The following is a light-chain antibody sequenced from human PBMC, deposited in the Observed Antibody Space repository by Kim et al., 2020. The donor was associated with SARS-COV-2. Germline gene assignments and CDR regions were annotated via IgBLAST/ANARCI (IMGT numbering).Light chain of an antibody. CDR2: GKN. CDR1: SLRRYY. CDR3: TSRDSSGNHPDV. V-gene: IGLV3-19*01. Sequence: SSELTQDPAVSVALGQTVRITCQGDSLRRYYASWYQQKPGQAPVLVIYGKNNRPSGIPDRFSGSSSGNTASLTITGAQAEDEADYYCTSRDSSGNHPDVF. J-gene: IGLJ1*01.